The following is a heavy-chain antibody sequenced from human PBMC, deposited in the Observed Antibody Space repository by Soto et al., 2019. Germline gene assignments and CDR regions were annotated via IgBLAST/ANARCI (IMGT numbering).Heavy chain of an antibody. Sequence: ASVKVYCKASGYTFTSYYMHWVLQAPGQGLEWMGIINPSGGSTSYAQKFQGRVTMTRDTSTSTVYMELSSLRSEDTAVYYCASSRGYSGYEPDAFDIWGQGTMVTVSS. CDR1: GYTFTSYY. V-gene: IGHV1-46*03. CDR3: ASSRGYSGYEPDAFDI. J-gene: IGHJ3*02. D-gene: IGHD5-12*01. CDR2: INPSGGST.